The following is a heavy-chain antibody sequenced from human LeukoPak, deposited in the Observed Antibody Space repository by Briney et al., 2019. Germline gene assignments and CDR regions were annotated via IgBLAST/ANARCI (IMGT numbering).Heavy chain of an antibody. D-gene: IGHD3-22*01. J-gene: IGHJ3*02. CDR2: INPNSGGT. CDR3: ARDGHRRYYYDSSGREDAFDI. CDR1: GYTFTDYY. V-gene: IGHV1-2*02. Sequence: ASVKVSCKTSGYTFTDYYMHWVRQAPGQGLEWMGWINPNSGGTKYAQKFQGRVTMTTDTSTSTAYMELRSLRSDDTAVYYCARDGHRRYYYDSSGREDAFDIWGQGTMVTVSS.